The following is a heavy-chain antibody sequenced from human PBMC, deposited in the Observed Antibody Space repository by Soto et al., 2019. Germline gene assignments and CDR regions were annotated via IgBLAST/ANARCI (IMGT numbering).Heavy chain of an antibody. Sequence: QVQLVESGGGVVQPGRSLRLSCAASGFTFSSYAMHWVRQAPGKGLEWVAVISYDGSNKYYADSVKGRFTISRDNSKNTLYLQMNRLRAEDTAVYYCARDGQWLDPRYYFDYWGQGTLVTVSS. CDR3: ARDGQWLDPRYYFDY. V-gene: IGHV3-30-3*01. CDR1: GFTFSSYA. CDR2: ISYDGSNK. J-gene: IGHJ4*02. D-gene: IGHD6-19*01.